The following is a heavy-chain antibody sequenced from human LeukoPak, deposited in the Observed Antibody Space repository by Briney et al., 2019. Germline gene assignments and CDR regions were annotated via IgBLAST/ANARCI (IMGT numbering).Heavy chain of an antibody. CDR3: ARGEFDGGVYFDY. CDR2: ISYDGSNK. CDR1: GFTFSSYA. D-gene: IGHD3-16*01. V-gene: IGHV3-30*04. Sequence: PGGSLRLSCAASGFTFSSYAMHWVRQAPGKGLEWVAVISYDGSNKYYADSVKGRFTISRDNSKNTLYLQMNSLRAEDTAMYYCARGEFDGGVYFDYWGQGTLVTVSS. J-gene: IGHJ4*02.